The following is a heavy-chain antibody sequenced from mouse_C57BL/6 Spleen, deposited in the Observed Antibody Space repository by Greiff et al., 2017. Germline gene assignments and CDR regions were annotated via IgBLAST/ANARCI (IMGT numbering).Heavy chain of an antibody. CDR2: IYPRSGNT. V-gene: IGHV1-81*01. D-gene: IGHD1-1*01. CDR3: AREITTVVATNCGH. CDR1: GYTFTSYG. J-gene: IGHJ2*01. Sequence: VQLQESGAELARPGASVKLSCKASGYTFTSYGISWVKQRTGQGLDWIGEIYPRSGNTYYNEKFKGKATLTADKSSSTAYMELRSLTSEDSAVYFCAREITTVVATNCGHWGQGTTPTGS.